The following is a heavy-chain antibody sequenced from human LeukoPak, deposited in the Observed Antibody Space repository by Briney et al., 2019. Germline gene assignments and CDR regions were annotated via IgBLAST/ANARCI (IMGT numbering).Heavy chain of an antibody. CDR1: GGSISSGGYY. V-gene: IGHV4-31*03. D-gene: IGHD6-19*01. CDR2: IYYSGST. CDR3: ATGIAVAADDAFDI. Sequence: SQTLPLTCTVSGGSISSGGYYWSWIRQHPGKGLEWIGYIYYSGSTYYNPSLKSRVTISVDTSKNQFSLKLSSVTAADTAVYYCATGIAVAADDAFDIWGRGTMVTVSS. J-gene: IGHJ3*02.